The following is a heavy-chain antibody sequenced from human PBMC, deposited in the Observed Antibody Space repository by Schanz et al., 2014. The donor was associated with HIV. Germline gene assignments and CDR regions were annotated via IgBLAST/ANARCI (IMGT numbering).Heavy chain of an antibody. CDR3: ARAAFSSEYYYGMDV. V-gene: IGHV1-69*01. Sequence: QVQLVQSGAEVKKPGSSVKVSCKASGGTFSSHALSWVRQAPGQGLEWMGGIIPIFGTANYAQKFQGRVTIIADESTSTAYMELSSLRSADTAVYFCARAAFSSEYYYGMDVWGQGTTVTVSS. CDR1: GGTFSSHA. J-gene: IGHJ6*02. CDR2: IIPIFGTA. D-gene: IGHD3-3*02.